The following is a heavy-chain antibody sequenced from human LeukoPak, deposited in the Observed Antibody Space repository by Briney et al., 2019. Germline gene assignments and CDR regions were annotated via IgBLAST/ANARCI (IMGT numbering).Heavy chain of an antibody. CDR1: GFTFSSYW. V-gene: IGHV3-7*01. D-gene: IGHD3-16*02. J-gene: IGHJ4*02. Sequence: GGSLRLSCAASGFTFSSYWMSWVRQAPGKGLEWVANIKQDGSEKYYVDSVKGRFTISRDNAKNSLYLQMNSLRAEDTAVYYCARDMSRLGDLSQNSEFDYWGQGTLVTVSS. CDR3: ARDMSRLGDLSQNSEFDY. CDR2: IKQDGSEK.